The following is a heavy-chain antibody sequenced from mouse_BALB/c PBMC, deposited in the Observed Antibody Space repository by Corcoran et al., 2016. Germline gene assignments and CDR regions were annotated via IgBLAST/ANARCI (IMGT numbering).Heavy chain of an antibody. CDR3: ARLGDYGWSAC. V-gene: IGHV4-1*02. Sequence: DVKLLESGGGLVQPGGSLKLSCAASGFDFSRYWMTWVRQAPGKGLEWIGEINPESSTINYTPSLKDKFIISRDNAKNTLYLQMSKVRSEDTALYYCARLGDYGWSACWGQGTLVTVSA. CDR1: GFDFSRYW. CDR2: INPESSTI. J-gene: IGHJ3*01. D-gene: IGHD2-4*01.